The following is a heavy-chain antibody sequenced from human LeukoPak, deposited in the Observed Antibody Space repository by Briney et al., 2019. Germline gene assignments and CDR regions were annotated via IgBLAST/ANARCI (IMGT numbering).Heavy chain of an antibody. Sequence: PSETLSLTCTVSGGSISSSSYYWGWIRQPPGKGLEWSGSIYYSGSTYYNPSLKSRVTISVDTSKNQFSLKLSSVTAADTAVYYCARQHREYSSSDSCIDPWGQGTLVTVSS. CDR2: IYYSGST. CDR1: GGSISSSSYY. V-gene: IGHV4-39*01. D-gene: IGHD6-6*01. CDR3: ARQHREYSSSDSCIDP. J-gene: IGHJ5*02.